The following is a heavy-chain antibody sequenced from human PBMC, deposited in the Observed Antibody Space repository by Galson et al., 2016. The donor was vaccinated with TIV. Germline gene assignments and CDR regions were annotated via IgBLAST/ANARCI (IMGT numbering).Heavy chain of an antibody. J-gene: IGHJ4*02. D-gene: IGHD1-14*01. CDR3: AKSGTNLIDY. CDR1: GFTFGVYV. V-gene: IGHV3-23*01. CDR2: ISGSGGSV. Sequence: SLRLSCAASGFTFGVYVMTWVRQAPGKGLEWMSNISGSGGSVSYADSVKGRFTISRDNSNNTLYLQMNGLRADDTAVYYCAKSGTNLIDYWGQGTLVSVFS.